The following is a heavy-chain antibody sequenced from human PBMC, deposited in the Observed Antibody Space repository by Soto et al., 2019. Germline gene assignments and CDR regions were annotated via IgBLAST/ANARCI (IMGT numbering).Heavy chain of an antibody. D-gene: IGHD3-9*01. CDR2: IKSKTDGGTT. Sequence: EVQLVESGGGLVKPGGSLRLSCAASGFTFSNAWMNWVRQAPGKGLEWVGRIKSKTDGGTTDYAAPVKGRFTISRDDSKNTLYLQTNSLKTEDTAVYYCTTDLTDILPWDVWGQGTTVTVSS. CDR3: TTDLTDILPWDV. J-gene: IGHJ6*02. CDR1: GFTFSNAW. V-gene: IGHV3-15*07.